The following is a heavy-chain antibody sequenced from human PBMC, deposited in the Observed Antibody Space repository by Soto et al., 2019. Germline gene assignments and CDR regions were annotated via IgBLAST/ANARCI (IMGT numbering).Heavy chain of an antibody. CDR1: GFTFIIYA. J-gene: IGHJ4*02. Sequence: GSLRLSCSASGFTFIIYAMSWVRQAAGEGLEWVSAISGSGGSTYYADSVKGRFTISRDNSKNTLYLQMNSLRAEDTAVYYCAKLFNFRPTTLMIQGNWGQGNLVTVSS. CDR3: AKLFNFRPTTLMIQGN. D-gene: IGHD1-1*01. V-gene: IGHV3-23*01. CDR2: ISGSGGST.